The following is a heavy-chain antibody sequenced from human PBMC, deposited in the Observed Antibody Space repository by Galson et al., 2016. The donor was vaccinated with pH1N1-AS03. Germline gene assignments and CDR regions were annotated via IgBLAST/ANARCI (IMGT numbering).Heavy chain of an antibody. V-gene: IGHV4-31*03. CDR1: GVSIRSGGYY. D-gene: IGHD4-17*01. Sequence: TLSLTCSVSGVSIRSGGYYWTWIRQFPGKGLEWMGFVYDIGGTNYNPSLRSRGSISLDPSRSQFSLRLTSVTAADTAVYYCARAPDFGDQKSFDYWGQGRLVIVSS. CDR2: VYDIGGT. J-gene: IGHJ4*02. CDR3: ARAPDFGDQKSFDY.